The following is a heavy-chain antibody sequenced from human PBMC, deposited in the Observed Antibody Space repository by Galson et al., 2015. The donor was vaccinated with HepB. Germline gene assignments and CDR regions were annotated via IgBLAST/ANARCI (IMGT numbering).Heavy chain of an antibody. Sequence: SVKVSCKASGHTFANHGISWVRQAPGQGLEWMGWINANNGNTNFAQTFQGRVTMTTDTSTNTAFMELKSLRSDDTAVYYCALAPKWNWFDPWGQGTLVTVSS. CDR2: INANNGNT. V-gene: IGHV1-18*04. D-gene: IGHD1-26*01. CDR1: GHTFANHG. J-gene: IGHJ5*02. CDR3: ALAPKWNWFDP.